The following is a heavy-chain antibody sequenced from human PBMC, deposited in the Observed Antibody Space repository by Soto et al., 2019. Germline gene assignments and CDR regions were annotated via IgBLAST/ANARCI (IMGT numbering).Heavy chain of an antibody. D-gene: IGHD3-22*01. J-gene: IGHJ5*02. Sequence: GGSLRLSCTASGFTLGDYAMSWFRQAPGKGLEWVGFIRSKAYGGTTEYAASVKGRFTISRDDSKSIAYLQMNSLKTEDTAVYYCTTPLGYYDSSGYYGPAGFDPWGQGTLVTVSS. V-gene: IGHV3-49*03. CDR3: TTPLGYYDSSGYYGPAGFDP. CDR1: GFTLGDYA. CDR2: IRSKAYGGTT.